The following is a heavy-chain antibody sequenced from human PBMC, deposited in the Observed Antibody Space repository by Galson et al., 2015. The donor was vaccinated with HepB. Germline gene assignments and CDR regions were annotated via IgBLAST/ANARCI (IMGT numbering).Heavy chain of an antibody. CDR1: GFTLSIYA. Sequence: CLRLACAASGFTLSIYAMSWVRQAPGGGLEWVSAISANGGSTYYADSMKGRFAISRDNSKNTVYLQMNSLRAEDTAVNYCAKDPTVFEGDFWGQGTLVTVSS. CDR2: ISANGGST. V-gene: IGHV3-23*01. D-gene: IGHD4-11*01. J-gene: IGHJ4*02. CDR3: AKDPTVFEGDF.